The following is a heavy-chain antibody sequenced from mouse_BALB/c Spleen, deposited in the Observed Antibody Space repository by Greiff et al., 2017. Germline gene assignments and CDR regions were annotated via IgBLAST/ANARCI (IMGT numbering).Heavy chain of an antibody. J-gene: IGHJ2*01. CDR3: ARRAKGGYYFDY. CDR2: IYWDDDK. V-gene: IGHV8-12*01. CDR1: GFSLSTSGMG. Sequence: QVTLKECGPGILQPSQTLSLTCSFSGFSLSTSGMGVSWIRQPSGKGLEWLAHIYWDDDKRYNPSLKSRLTISKDTSRNQVFLKITSVDTADTATYYCARRAKGGYYFDYWGQGTTLTVSS.